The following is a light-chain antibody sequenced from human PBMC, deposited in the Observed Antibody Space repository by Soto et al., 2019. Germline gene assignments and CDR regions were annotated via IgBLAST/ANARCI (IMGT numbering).Light chain of an antibody. CDR2: EGN. CDR3: CSFAGSLYV. Sequence: QSVLTQPASVSGSPGQSITISCTGGSXDVGGYNLVSWYQQHPGKVPKLIIYEGNQRPSGVSNRFSGSKSGNTASLTISGLQAEDEADYYCCSFAGSLYVFGTGTKVTVL. J-gene: IGLJ1*01. V-gene: IGLV2-23*01. CDR1: SXDVGGYNL.